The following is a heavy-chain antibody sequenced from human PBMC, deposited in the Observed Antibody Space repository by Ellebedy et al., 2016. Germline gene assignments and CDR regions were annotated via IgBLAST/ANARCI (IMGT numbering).Heavy chain of an antibody. D-gene: IGHD2-15*01. V-gene: IGHV1-69*13. CDR2: IIPMFATS. CDR1: GGIFSNYA. Sequence: SVKVSCKASGGIFSNYAITWVRQAPGQGLEWMGGIIPMFATSNYARKFQDRVTITADESTSTAYMELRSLRSEDTAVYYCAMVETCSGGSCYSRYFDYWGQGTLVTVSS. CDR3: AMVETCSGGSCYSRYFDY. J-gene: IGHJ4*02.